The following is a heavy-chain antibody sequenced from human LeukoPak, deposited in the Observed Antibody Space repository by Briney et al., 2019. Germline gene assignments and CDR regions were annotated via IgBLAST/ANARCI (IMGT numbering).Heavy chain of an antibody. J-gene: IGHJ4*02. CDR3: ARISLGSDTSPSSGWPYYFDY. V-gene: IGHV2-70*04. CDR2: IEWDDDK. CDR1: GFSLSTSGMR. D-gene: IGHD6-19*01. Sequence: SGPALVKPTQTLTLTCTFSGFSLSTSGMRVSWIRQPPGKALEWLARIEWDDDKFYSTSLKTRLTISKDASKNQVVLTMTNMDPVDTATYYCARISLGSDTSPSSGWPYYFDYWGQGTLVTVSS.